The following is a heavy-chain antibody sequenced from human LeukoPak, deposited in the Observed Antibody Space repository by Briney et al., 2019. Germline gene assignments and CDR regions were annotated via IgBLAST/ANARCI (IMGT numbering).Heavy chain of an antibody. CDR2: IYYSETT. V-gene: IGHV4-39*01. D-gene: IGHD1-14*01. J-gene: IGHJ3*02. CDR1: GGSINTANYY. Sequence: SETLSLTCTVSGGSINTANYYWGWLRQPPGKGLEWIGSIYYSETTYDNPSLKSRVTISIETSNNQFSLKLSSVTAADTAVYYCARTLTAYNDAFDIWGQGTMVTVSS. CDR3: ARTLTAYNDAFDI.